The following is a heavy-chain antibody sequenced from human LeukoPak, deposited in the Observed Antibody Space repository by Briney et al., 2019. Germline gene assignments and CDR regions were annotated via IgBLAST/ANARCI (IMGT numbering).Heavy chain of an antibody. V-gene: IGHV1-18*01. CDR3: ARDLNFDIVVVVAAFDY. CDR2: ISAYNGNT. Sequence: APVKVSCKASGYTFTSYGISWVRQAPGQGLEWMGWISAYNGNTNYAQKLQGRVTMTTDPSTSTAYMELRSLRSDDTAVYYCARDLNFDIVVVVAAFDYWGQGTLVTVSS. D-gene: IGHD2-15*01. J-gene: IGHJ4*02. CDR1: GYTFTSYG.